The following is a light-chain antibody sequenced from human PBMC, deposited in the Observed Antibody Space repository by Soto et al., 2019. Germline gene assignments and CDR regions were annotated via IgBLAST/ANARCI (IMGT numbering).Light chain of an antibody. CDR2: LGF. V-gene: IGKV2-28*01. CDR1: QSLLHSNGHNF. J-gene: IGKJ2*01. Sequence: EIVMTQSPPSLSVTPGEPASISCRSRQSLLHSNGHNFLDWYLQRPGQPPQLLIYLGFNRASGVPDRFSGSGSGSDFILKISIVEAEDVGVSYWKQALQTPETFGQGTKLEI. CDR3: KQALQTPET.